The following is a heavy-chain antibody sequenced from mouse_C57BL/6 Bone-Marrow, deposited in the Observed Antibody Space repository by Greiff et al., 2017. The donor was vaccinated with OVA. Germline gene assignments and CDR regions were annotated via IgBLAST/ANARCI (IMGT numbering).Heavy chain of an antibody. CDR2: ISGGGGNT. CDR1: GFTFSSYT. J-gene: IGHJ3*01. D-gene: IGHD2-4*01. CDR3: ARPYYEYDVWFAY. Sequence: EVQLVESGGGLVKPGGSLKLSCAASGFTFSSYTMSWVRQTPEKRLEWVATISGGGGNTYYPDSVKGRFTISRDNAKNTLYLQMSSLRSEDTALYYCARPYYEYDVWFAYWGQGTLVTVSA. V-gene: IGHV5-9*01.